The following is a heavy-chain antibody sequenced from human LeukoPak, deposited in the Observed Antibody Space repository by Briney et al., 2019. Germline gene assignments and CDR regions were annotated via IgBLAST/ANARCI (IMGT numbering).Heavy chain of an antibody. Sequence: PGGSLRLSCAASGFTFSTYSMNWVRQAPGKELEWVSYISSSSSTINYADSVKGRFTISRDNAKNSLYLQMNSLRAEDTAVYYCARGDYGDHVWVDAFDIWGQGTMVTVSS. CDR2: ISSSSSTI. J-gene: IGHJ3*02. D-gene: IGHD4/OR15-4a*01. CDR3: ARGDYGDHVWVDAFDI. CDR1: GFTFSTYS. V-gene: IGHV3-48*01.